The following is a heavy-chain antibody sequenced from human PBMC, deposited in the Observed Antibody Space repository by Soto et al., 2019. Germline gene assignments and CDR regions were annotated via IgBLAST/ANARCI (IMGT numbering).Heavy chain of an antibody. CDR3: ARGAKSGRGYCSGGSCSGDAFDI. V-gene: IGHV4-34*01. D-gene: IGHD2-15*01. CDR1: GGSFSGYY. J-gene: IGHJ3*02. CDR2: INHSGST. Sequence: SETLSLTCAVYGGSFSGYYWSWIRQPPGKGLEWIGEINHSGSTNYNPSLKSRVTISVDTSKNQFSLKLSSVTAADTAVYYCARGAKSGRGYCSGGSCSGDAFDIWGQGTMVTVSS.